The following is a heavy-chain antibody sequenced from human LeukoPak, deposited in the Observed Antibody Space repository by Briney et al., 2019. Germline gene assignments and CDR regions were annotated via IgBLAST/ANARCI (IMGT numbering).Heavy chain of an antibody. J-gene: IGHJ4*02. D-gene: IGHD3-10*01. CDR2: ISRSGSTI. CDR3: AKDQLTYYYGSGSYYNY. V-gene: IGHV3-48*03. Sequence: GGSLRLSCAASGFTFSSYEMNWVRQAPGKGLEWVSYISRSGSTIYYADSVKVRFTISRENSKNTLYLQMNSLRAEDTAVYYCAKDQLTYYYGSGSYYNYWGQGTLVTVSS. CDR1: GFTFSSYE.